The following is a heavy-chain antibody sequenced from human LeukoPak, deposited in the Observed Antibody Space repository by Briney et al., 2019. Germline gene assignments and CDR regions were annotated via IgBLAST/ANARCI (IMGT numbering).Heavy chain of an antibody. Sequence: EASVKVSCTASGYTFTGYYMHWVRQAPGQGLEWMGWINPNSGGTNYAQKFQGRVTMTRDTSISTAYMELSRLRSDDTAVYYCARIGPVAAAGTTTRDYWGQGTLVTVSS. CDR3: ARIGPVAAAGTTTRDY. J-gene: IGHJ4*02. CDR2: INPNSGGT. V-gene: IGHV1-2*02. D-gene: IGHD6-13*01. CDR1: GYTFTGYY.